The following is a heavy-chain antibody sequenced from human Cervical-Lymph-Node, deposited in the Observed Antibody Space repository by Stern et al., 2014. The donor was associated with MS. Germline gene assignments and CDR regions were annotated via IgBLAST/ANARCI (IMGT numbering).Heavy chain of an antibody. Sequence: VQLVQSGAEVKKPGSSVKLSCNVSGCTFNNHVMRLVRQARAPGIERMGGIVPLFGTPDYARKFQGRVTITADKSTSTVHMVLSSLNREDTGIYYCANRDMGYTYGRHDYWGQGTLVTVS. CDR2: IVPLFGTP. CDR3: ANRDMGYTYGRHDY. V-gene: IGHV1-69*06. CDR1: GCTFNNHV. J-gene: IGHJ4*02. D-gene: IGHD5-12*01.